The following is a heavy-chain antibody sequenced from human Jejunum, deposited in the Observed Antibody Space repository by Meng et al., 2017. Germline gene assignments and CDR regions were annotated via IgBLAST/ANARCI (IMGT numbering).Heavy chain of an antibody. CDR3: ATRTRDSFDY. V-gene: IGHV4-4*02. CDR1: GGSITGTNW. Sequence: QGPLQESGPGLVSPSGTLSLTCAVSGGSITGTNWWTWVRQAPGKGLVWIGEIYHSGTTNYNPSLKSRVAISADKSKNQFSLNLYSLSAADTAVYYCATRTRDSFDYWGQGSLVTVSS. D-gene: IGHD1-7*01. CDR2: IYHSGTT. J-gene: IGHJ4*02.